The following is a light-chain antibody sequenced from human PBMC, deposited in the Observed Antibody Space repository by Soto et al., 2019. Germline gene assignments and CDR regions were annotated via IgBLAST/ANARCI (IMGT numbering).Light chain of an antibody. CDR1: QSVTSSY. J-gene: IGKJ1*01. Sequence: EIVLTQSPGTLSFSPFERRTSSXRDSQSVTSSYLAWYQQKPGQAPRLLIYGASSRATGIPDRFSGSGSGTDFTLTISRLEPEDFAVYYCQQYGSSPWTFGQGTKVDTK. CDR3: QQYGSSPWT. V-gene: IGKV3-20*01. CDR2: GAS.